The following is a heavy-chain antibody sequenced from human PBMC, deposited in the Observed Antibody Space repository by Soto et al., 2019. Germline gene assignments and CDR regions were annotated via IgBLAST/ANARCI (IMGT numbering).Heavy chain of an antibody. CDR1: GGSINNNGYF. D-gene: IGHD2-21*02. Sequence: QVQLQESGPGVVEPSQTLSLTCTVSGGSINNNGYFWSWIRQPPGSGLEWIGHIYNSGSTYSNPSLKSRLTISVDTSKNQFSLKLSSVTAADTAVYYCARGPGGDKVDYWGQGTLVTVSS. V-gene: IGHV4-30-4*01. CDR2: IYNSGST. J-gene: IGHJ4*02. CDR3: ARGPGGDKVDY.